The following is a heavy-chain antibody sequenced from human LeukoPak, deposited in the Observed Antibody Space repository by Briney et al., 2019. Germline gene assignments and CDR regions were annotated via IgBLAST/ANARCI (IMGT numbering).Heavy chain of an antibody. J-gene: IGHJ4*02. CDR1: GGSISSSSYY. CDR3: ARSAYYYDSSAVGY. Sequence: PSETLSLTCTVSGGSISSSSYYWGWIRQPPGKGLEWIGSIYYSGSTYYNPSLKSRVIISVDTSKNQFSLKLSSVTAADTAVYYCARSAYYYDSSAVGYWGQGTLVTVSS. V-gene: IGHV4-39*07. D-gene: IGHD3-22*01. CDR2: IYYSGST.